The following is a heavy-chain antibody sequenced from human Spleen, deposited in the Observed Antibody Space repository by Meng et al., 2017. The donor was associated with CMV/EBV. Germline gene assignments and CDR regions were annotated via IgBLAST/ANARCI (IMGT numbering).Heavy chain of an antibody. CDR2: IHPKSGGP. CDR3: ARDRIHRDYRVIDY. J-gene: IGHJ4*02. V-gene: IGHV1-2*02. Sequence: ASVKVSCKASGYTFTIYYMHWMRQAPGQGLEWMGWIHPKSGGPKYAQKFQGRVTMTRDTSTSTAYMELSRLRAEDTALYYCARDRIHRDYRVIDYWGQGTLVTVSS. CDR1: GYTFTIYY. D-gene: IGHD4-11*01.